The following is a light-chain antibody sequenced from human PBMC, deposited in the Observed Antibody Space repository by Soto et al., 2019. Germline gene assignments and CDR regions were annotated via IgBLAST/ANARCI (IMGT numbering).Light chain of an antibody. J-gene: IGKJ5*01. Sequence: EIVLTQSPGTLSVSPGERATLSCRASQSLRSSYLAWYQQKPGQAPSLLIYGASSRATGIPDRFSGSGSGTDFTLTISRLEPEDFAVYYCQQYGSSITFGQGTRLEI. V-gene: IGKV3-20*01. CDR2: GAS. CDR1: QSLRSSY. CDR3: QQYGSSIT.